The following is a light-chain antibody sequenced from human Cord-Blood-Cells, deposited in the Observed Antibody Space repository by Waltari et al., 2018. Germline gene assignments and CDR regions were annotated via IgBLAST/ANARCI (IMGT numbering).Light chain of an antibody. V-gene: IGLV2-14*01. CDR2: DVS. J-gene: IGLJ2*01. Sequence: QSALTQPASVSGSPGQSITISCTGTSSDVGGYNYVSWYQQHPGKAPTRMIYDVSNRPSGVSKRVSGCKSGNTASLTSSGLQAEDEAEYYCSAYTSSSTVFGGGTKLTVL. CDR1: SSDVGGYNY. CDR3: SAYTSSSTV.